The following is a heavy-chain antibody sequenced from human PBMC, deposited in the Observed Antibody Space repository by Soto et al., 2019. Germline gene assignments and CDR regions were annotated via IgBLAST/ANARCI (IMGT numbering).Heavy chain of an antibody. CDR1: GGSVSNYY. D-gene: IGHD3-16*02. V-gene: IGHV4-59*02. CDR2: INYSGST. Sequence: QVSLQESGPGLVKPSETLSLTCTVSGGSVSNYYRTCIRQPPGKGLEWISYINYSGSTDNSPSLKSRVTISLDTSKNQFSLRLISVTAADTAVYYCARLAPRYRIRDYNYYSLDFWGQGTTVIVSS. CDR3: ARLAPRYRIRDYNYYSLDF. J-gene: IGHJ6*02.